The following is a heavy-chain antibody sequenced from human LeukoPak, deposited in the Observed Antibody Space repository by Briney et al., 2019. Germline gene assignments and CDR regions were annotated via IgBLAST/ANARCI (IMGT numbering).Heavy chain of an antibody. CDR3: ARDMVAIVVVVAATQGYYYYGMDV. D-gene: IGHD2-15*01. V-gene: IGHV1-18*01. J-gene: IGHJ6*02. CDR1: GYTFTSYG. Sequence: GASVKVSCKASGYTFTSYGISWVRQAPGQGLEWMGWISAYNGNTNYAQKLQGRVTMTTDTSTSTAYMELRSLRSDDTAVYYCARDMVAIVVVVAATQGYYYYGMDVWGQGTTVTVSS. CDR2: ISAYNGNT.